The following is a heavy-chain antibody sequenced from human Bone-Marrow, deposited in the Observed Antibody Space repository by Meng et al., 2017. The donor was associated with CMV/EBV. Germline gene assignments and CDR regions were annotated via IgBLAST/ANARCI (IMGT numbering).Heavy chain of an antibody. CDR3: AHSYSSTSCYYYGMDV. J-gene: IGHJ6*02. CDR1: GFSLSTSGVG. V-gene: IGHV2-5*01. Sequence: SGPTLVKPTQTLTLTCTFSGFSLSTSGVGVGWIRQPPGKALEWLALIYWNDDKRYSPSLKSRLTITKDTSKNQVVLTMTNMDPVDTATYYCAHSYSSTSCYYYGMDVWGQGTTVTVSS. D-gene: IGHD2-2*01. CDR2: IYWNDDK.